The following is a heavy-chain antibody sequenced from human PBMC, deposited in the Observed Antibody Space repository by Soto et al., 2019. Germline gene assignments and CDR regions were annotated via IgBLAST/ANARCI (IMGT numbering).Heavy chain of an antibody. CDR1: GFTFSTYS. J-gene: IGHJ6*02. V-gene: IGHV3-48*02. Sequence: GGSLRLSCAASGFTFSTYSMNWVRQAPGKGLEWVSYISGPSSSIYYADSLKGRFIISRDNAKNSLYLQMNSLRDEDTAVYYCARDLTFPATRRGMDVWGQGTTVTVSS. CDR2: ISGPSSSI. CDR3: ARDLTFPATRRGMDV.